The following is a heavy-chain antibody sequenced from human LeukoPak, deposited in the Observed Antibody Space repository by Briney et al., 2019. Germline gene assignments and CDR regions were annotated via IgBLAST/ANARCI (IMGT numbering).Heavy chain of an antibody. CDR3: ARLTLVGATTDFDY. CDR2: IYYSGST. D-gene: IGHD1-26*01. Sequence: GSLRLSCAASGFTFSNYAMNWVRQPPGKGLEWIGSIYYSGSTYYNPSLKSRVTISVDTSKNQFSLKLSSVTAADTAVYYCARLTLVGATTDFDYWGQGTLVTVSS. CDR1: GFTFSNYA. V-gene: IGHV4-38-2*01. J-gene: IGHJ4*02.